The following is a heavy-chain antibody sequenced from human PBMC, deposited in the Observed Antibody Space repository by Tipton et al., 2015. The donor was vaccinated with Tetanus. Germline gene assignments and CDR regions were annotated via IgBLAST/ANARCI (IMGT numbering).Heavy chain of an antibody. CDR1: GYTFTSYY. V-gene: IGHV1-46*01. CDR2: INPSGGST. Sequence: QSGAEVKKPGASVKVSCKASGYTFTSYYMHWVRQAPGQGLEWMGIINPSGGSTSYAQKFQGRVTMTRDTSTSTVYMELSSLRSEDTAVYYYARSSIAGRWFDPWGQGTLVTVSS. D-gene: IGHD6-6*01. J-gene: IGHJ5*02. CDR3: ARSSIAGRWFDP.